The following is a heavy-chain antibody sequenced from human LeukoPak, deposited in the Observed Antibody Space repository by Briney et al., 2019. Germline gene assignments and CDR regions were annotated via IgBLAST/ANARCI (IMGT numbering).Heavy chain of an antibody. J-gene: IGHJ4*02. CDR3: ARDYQLVQVFDY. Sequence: PSETLSLTCTVSGGSISSSSCYWGWIRQPPGKWLEWIGSIYYSGSTYYNPSLKSRVTISVDTSKNQFSLKLSSVTAADTAVYYCARDYQLVQVFDYWGQGTLVTVSS. D-gene: IGHD2-2*01. CDR1: GGSISSSSCY. V-gene: IGHV4-39*07. CDR2: IYYSGST.